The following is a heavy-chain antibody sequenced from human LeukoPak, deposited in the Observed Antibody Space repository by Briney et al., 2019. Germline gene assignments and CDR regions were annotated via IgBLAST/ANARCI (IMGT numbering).Heavy chain of an antibody. CDR3: ARDLYRSSTSCYSGGYYYYYMDV. Sequence: ASVKVSCKASGYTFTSYGISWVRQAPGQGLEWMGWISAYNGNTNYAQKLQGRVTMTTDTSTSTAYMELRSLRSDDTAVYHCARDLYRSSTSCYSGGYYYYYMDVWGKGTTVTVSS. V-gene: IGHV1-18*01. CDR2: ISAYNGNT. J-gene: IGHJ6*03. CDR1: GYTFTSYG. D-gene: IGHD2-2*01.